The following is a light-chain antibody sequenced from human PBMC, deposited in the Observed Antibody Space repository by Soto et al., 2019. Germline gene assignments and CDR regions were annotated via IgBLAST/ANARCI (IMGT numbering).Light chain of an antibody. CDR1: QSVSSSY. J-gene: IGKJ3*01. V-gene: IGKV3-20*01. Sequence: EIVLTQSPGTLSLSPGERATLSCRASQSVSSSYLAWYQQKPGQAPRLLIYGASSRATGIPDRFSGSGSGRDFTLTIRRLEPEDFAVYYWQQYGSSLFTFGPGTKVDIK. CDR3: QQYGSSLFT. CDR2: GAS.